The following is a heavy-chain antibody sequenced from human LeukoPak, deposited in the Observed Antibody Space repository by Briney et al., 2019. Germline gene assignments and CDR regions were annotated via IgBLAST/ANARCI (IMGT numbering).Heavy chain of an antibody. D-gene: IGHD1-26*01. CDR1: GGTFSSYA. Sequence: ASVKVSCTASGGTFSSYAMSWVRQAPGQGLEWMGGINPNSGGTNYAQKFQGRVTMTRDTSISTAYMELNRLRSDDTAVYSCSRPGTFGYSANYYYFDSWGQGTRVTAS. J-gene: IGHJ4*02. CDR2: INPNSGGT. CDR3: SRPGTFGYSANYYYFDS. V-gene: IGHV1-2*02.